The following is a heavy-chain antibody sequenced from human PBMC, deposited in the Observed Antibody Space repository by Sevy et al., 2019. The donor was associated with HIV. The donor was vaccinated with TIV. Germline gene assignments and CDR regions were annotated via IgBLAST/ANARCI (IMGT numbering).Heavy chain of an antibody. V-gene: IGHV3-48*01. CDR1: GFSFSTYS. CDR3: ARVPSTGRFGMDV. Sequence: GGALRLSCAASGFSFSTYSMNWVRQAPGKGLEWVSYIGTSCSTIYYADPVRGRFAISRDNGKNSLYLQMSSLRAADTALYYCARVPSTGRFGMDVWGQGTTVTVSS. J-gene: IGHJ6*02. D-gene: IGHD3-10*01. CDR2: IGTSCSTI.